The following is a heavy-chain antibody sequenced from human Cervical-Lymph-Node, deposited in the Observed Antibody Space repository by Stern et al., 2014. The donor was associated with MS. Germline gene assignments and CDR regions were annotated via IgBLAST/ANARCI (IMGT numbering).Heavy chain of an antibody. V-gene: IGHV3-7*01. CDR3: ARDGGGGNCHNPYYYYGMDV. CDR1: GFSFSAYW. Sequence: EMQLVESGGGLVQPGGSLRLSCAPSGFSFSAYWMTWVRQAPGQGLQWVASIKQDGSETYYVDPVKGRFTISRDNANNSLSLQMNTLSAEDTAVYYGARDGGGGNCHNPYYYYGMDVWGQGTTVTVSS. D-gene: IGHD2-15*01. CDR2: IKQDGSET. J-gene: IGHJ6*02.